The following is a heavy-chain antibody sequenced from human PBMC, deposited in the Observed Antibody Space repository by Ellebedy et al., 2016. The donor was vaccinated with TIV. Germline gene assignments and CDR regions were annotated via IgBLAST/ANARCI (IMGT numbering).Heavy chain of an antibody. J-gene: IGHJ4*02. CDR1: GFTFSSHT. D-gene: IGHD2-8*01. CDR2: ISSSGTSQ. CDR3: VKGVYFSAVKLSLTDS. V-gene: IGHV3-48*02. Sequence: GGSLRLSXTASGFTFSSHTMNWVRQAPGKGLEWLSWISSSGTSQYYADSVKGRFTTSRDNARNSLYLQMDNLRDEDTAVYYCVKGVYFSAVKLSLTDSWGQGTLVTVSS.